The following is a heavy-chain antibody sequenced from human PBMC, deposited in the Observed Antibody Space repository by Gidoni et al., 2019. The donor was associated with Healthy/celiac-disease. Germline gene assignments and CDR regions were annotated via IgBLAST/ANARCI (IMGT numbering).Heavy chain of an antibody. J-gene: IGHJ6*02. V-gene: IGHV3-15*07. Sequence: EVQLVESGGGLVKPGGSLRLSCAAAGFTFSHACLKWVRQAPGKGLEWVGRINSKTDGGTTDYAAPVKGRFTISRDDSKNTLYLQMNSLKTEDTAVYYCTTDSSSLIYDILTGYYSFVDVWGQGTTVTVSS. CDR1: GFTFSHAC. CDR2: INSKTDGGTT. CDR3: TTDSSSLIYDILTGYYSFVDV. D-gene: IGHD3-9*01.